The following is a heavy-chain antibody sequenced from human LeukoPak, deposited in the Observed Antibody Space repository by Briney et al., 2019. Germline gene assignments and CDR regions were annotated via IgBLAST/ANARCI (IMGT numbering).Heavy chain of an antibody. Sequence: SSETLSLTCAVYGGSFSGYYWSWIRQPPGKGLEWIGEINHGGSTNYNPSLKSRVTISVDTSKNQFSLKLSSVTAADTAVYYCARGVTWIQLPLYYYYGMDVWGQGTTVTVSS. CDR1: GGSFSGYY. CDR2: INHGGST. V-gene: IGHV4-34*01. CDR3: ARGVTWIQLPLYYYYGMDV. J-gene: IGHJ6*02. D-gene: IGHD5-18*01.